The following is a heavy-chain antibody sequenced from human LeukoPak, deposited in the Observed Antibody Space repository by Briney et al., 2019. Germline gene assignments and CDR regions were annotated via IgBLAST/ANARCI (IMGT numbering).Heavy chain of an antibody. V-gene: IGHV4-61*02. D-gene: IGHD1-26*01. Sequence: SQTLSLTCTVSGGSISSGSYYWSWIRQPAGKGLEWIGRIYTCGSTNYNPSLKSRVTISVDTSKNQFSLKLSSVTAADTAVYYCARDLGRGLPDLFWFDPWGQGTLVTVSS. CDR1: GGSISSGSYY. CDR3: ARDLGRGLPDLFWFDP. J-gene: IGHJ5*02. CDR2: IYTCGST.